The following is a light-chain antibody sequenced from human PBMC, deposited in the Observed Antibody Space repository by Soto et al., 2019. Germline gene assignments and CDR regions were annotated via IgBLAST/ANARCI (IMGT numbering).Light chain of an antibody. CDR2: AAS. CDR3: LQDDSYPLT. Sequence: AIQMTQSPSSLSASVGDRVTITCRARQGIRSDLGWYQQKPGKAPKLLIYAASTLQSGVPSRFSGSGSGTDFTLTISSLQPEDFATYYCLQDDSYPLTFGGGTKVEIK. CDR1: QGIRSD. J-gene: IGKJ4*01. V-gene: IGKV1-6*01.